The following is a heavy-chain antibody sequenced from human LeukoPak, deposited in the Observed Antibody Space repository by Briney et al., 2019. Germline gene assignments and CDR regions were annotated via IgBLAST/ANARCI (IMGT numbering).Heavy chain of an antibody. Sequence: PGGSLRLSCAASGFTFSSYEMNWVRQAPGKGLEWIGEINHSGSTNYNPSLKSRVTISVDTSKNQFSLKLSSVTAADTAVYYCARHDQSGVDYWGQGTLVTVSS. CDR2: INHSGST. J-gene: IGHJ4*02. CDR1: GFTFSSYE. CDR3: ARHDQSGVDY. D-gene: IGHD3-10*01. V-gene: IGHV4-34*01.